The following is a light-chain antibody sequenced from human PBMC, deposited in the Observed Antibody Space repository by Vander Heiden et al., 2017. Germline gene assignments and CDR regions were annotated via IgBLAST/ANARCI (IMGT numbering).Light chain of an antibody. Sequence: QVVLTQSPSASASLGASVKVTCTLSSGHSSYAIAWHQQQPEKGPRFVMKLNSDGSHNKGDGIPDRFSGSSSGAERYLAISSLQSEDEADYYCQTWDTGIVVFGGGTKLTVL. CDR1: SGHSSYA. V-gene: IGLV4-69*01. CDR2: LNSDGSH. CDR3: QTWDTGIVV. J-gene: IGLJ2*01.